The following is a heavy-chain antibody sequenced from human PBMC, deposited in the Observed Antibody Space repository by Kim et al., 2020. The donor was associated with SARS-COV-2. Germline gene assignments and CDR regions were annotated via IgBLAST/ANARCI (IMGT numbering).Heavy chain of an antibody. D-gene: IGHD1-26*01. CDR2: ISYDGSNK. CDR1: GFTFSSYA. CDR3: ARVPQGWEPFGFDY. J-gene: IGHJ4*02. V-gene: IGHV3-30-3*01. Sequence: GGSLRLSCAASGFTFSSYAMHWVRQAPGKGLEWVAGISYDGSNKYTADSVTGRFTISRDNSKNKQNLQLNIMRAKATAEDYCARVPQGWEPFGFDYWGQG.